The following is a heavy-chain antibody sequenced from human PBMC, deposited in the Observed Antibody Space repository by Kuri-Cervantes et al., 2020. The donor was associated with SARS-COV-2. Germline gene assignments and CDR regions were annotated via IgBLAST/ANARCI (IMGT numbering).Heavy chain of an antibody. CDR1: GFTFSSYS. D-gene: IGHD3-22*01. CDR3: ARGSAYYGSSGPETFDI. V-gene: IGHV3-21*01. CDR2: ISSSSSYI. Sequence: GGSLRLSCAASGFTFSSYSMNWVRQAPGKGLEWVSSISSSSSYIYYADSVKGRFTISRDNAKNSLYLQMNSLRVEDTAVYYCARGSAYYGSSGPETFDIWGQGTMVTVSS. J-gene: IGHJ3*02.